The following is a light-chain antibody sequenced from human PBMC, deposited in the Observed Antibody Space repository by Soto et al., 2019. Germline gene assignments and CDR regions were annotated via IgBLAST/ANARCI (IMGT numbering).Light chain of an antibody. CDR2: DAS. CDR3: QQYDDFPYT. Sequence: DIQMTQSPSSLSASVGDRVTITCQASQDIDNNLNWYQQRSGKAPKVLIYDASNLKTGVPSRFSGSGSGTDFTFTISSLQAEDIATYYCQQYDDFPYTFGQGTKLEI. CDR1: QDIDNN. V-gene: IGKV1-33*01. J-gene: IGKJ2*01.